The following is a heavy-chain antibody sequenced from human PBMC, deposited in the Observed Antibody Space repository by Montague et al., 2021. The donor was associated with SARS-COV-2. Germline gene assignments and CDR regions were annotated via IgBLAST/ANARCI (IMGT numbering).Heavy chain of an antibody. Sequence: NTYYNPSLKGRVTISVDTSKNQLSLKVRSVTAADTVVYYCARLLGSVSSWFDSCGQGARVTVSS. D-gene: IGHD6-13*01. CDR2: NT. J-gene: IGHJ5*01. V-gene: IGHV4-39*01. CDR3: ARLLGSVSSWFDS.